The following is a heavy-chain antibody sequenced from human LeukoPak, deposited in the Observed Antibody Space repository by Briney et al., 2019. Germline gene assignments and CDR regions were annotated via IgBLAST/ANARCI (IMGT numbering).Heavy chain of an antibody. Sequence: SVKVSCTASGGXFSSYAMSWVRQAPGQGLEWMGGIIPIFGTANYAQKFQGRVTITADESTSTAYMELSRLRSEDTAVYYCAREAMYSSSPFSDYYYYYGMDVWGQGTTVTVSS. CDR3: AREAMYSSSPFSDYYYYYGMDV. CDR1: GGXFSSYA. J-gene: IGHJ6*02. CDR2: IIPIFGTA. V-gene: IGHV1-69*01. D-gene: IGHD6-13*01.